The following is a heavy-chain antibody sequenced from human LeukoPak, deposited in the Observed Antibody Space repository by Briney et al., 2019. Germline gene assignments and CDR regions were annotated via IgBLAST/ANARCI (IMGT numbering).Heavy chain of an antibody. J-gene: IGHJ1*01. CDR2: MNPNSGNT. CDR3: ATYNSLNGREFQH. V-gene: IGHV1-8*03. Sequence: ASVKVSCKASGYTFTSYDINWVRQATGQGLEWMGWMNPNSGNTGYAQRFQGRVTITRNTSISTAYMELSSLRSEDTAVYYCATYNSLNGREFQHWGQGTLVTVSS. CDR1: GYTFTSYD. D-gene: IGHD3-22*01.